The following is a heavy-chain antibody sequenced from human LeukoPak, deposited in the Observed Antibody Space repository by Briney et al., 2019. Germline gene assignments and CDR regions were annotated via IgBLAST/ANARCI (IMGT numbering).Heavy chain of an antibody. J-gene: IGHJ4*02. Sequence: AGGSLRLSCAASGFTFSSYGMHWVRQAPGKGLEWVAVIWYDGSNKYYADSVKGRFTISRDNSKNTLYLQMNSLRAEDTAVYYCARDNIAVAGNFLDYWGQGTLVTVSS. CDR1: GFTFSSYG. CDR2: IWYDGSNK. V-gene: IGHV3-33*08. CDR3: ARDNIAVAGNFLDY. D-gene: IGHD6-19*01.